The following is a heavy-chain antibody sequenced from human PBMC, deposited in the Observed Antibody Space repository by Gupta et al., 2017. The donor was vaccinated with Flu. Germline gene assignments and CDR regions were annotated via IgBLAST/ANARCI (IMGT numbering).Heavy chain of an antibody. J-gene: IGHJ4*02. CDR1: GGSFSGYS. CDR3: ARGKLTTVRAVITRPMYYFDY. Sequence: QVQLQQWGAGLLKPSETLSLTCAVYGGSFSGYSWSWIRQPPGKGLEWIGEINHSGSTNYNPSLKSRVTISVDTSKNQFSLRLTSVTAADTAVYYCARGKLTTVRAVITRPMYYFDYWGQGTLVTVSS. D-gene: IGHD3-10*01. V-gene: IGHV4-34*01. CDR2: INHSGST.